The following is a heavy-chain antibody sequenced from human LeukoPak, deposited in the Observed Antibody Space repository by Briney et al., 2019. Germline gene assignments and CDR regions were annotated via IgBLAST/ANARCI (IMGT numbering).Heavy chain of an antibody. CDR1: GFTFSNAW. CDR3: TGHCSSTSCQYYYYYYYMGV. J-gene: IGHJ6*03. Sequence: TGGSLRLSCAASGFTFSNAWMTWVRQAPGKGLEWVGRIKSKTDGGTTDYAAPVKGRFTISRDDSKNTLYLQMDTLKTEDTAVYYCTGHCSSTSCQYYYYYYYMGVWGKGTTVTVSS. D-gene: IGHD2-2*01. V-gene: IGHV3-15*01. CDR2: IKSKTDGGTT.